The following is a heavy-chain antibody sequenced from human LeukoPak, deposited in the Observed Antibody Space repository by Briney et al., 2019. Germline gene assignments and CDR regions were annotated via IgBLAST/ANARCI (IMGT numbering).Heavy chain of an antibody. V-gene: IGHV3-23*01. D-gene: IGHD3-3*01. J-gene: IGHJ4*02. Sequence: GSLRLSCAASGFTFSSYAMSWVRQAPGKGLEWVSAISGSGGSTYYADSVKGRFTISRDNSKNTLYLQMNSLRAEDTAVYYCAKASTRDFWSGSAIDYWGQGTLVTVSS. CDR3: AKASTRDFWSGSAIDY. CDR2: ISGSGGST. CDR1: GFTFSSYA.